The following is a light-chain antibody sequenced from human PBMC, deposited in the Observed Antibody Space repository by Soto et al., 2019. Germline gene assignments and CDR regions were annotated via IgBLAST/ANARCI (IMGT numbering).Light chain of an antibody. V-gene: IGKV1-5*01. CDR3: QQYNHYSGT. CDR2: DAS. J-gene: IGKJ1*01. Sequence: DIQMTQSPSTLSASVGDRVTITCRASQDISTGLAWYQQKPGRAPKLLIYDASSLESGVPSTFSGSGSGTEFTLTISSLQPDDFATYYCQQYNHYSGTFGQGTKVDIK. CDR1: QDISTG.